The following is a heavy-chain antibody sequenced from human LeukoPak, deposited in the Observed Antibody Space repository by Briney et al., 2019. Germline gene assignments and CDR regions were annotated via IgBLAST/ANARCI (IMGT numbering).Heavy chain of an antibody. V-gene: IGHV1-18*04. CDR3: ARSTPAGWFDP. CDR2: ISAYNGNT. J-gene: IGHJ5*02. Sequence: ASVKVSCKASGYTFTSYYIHWVRQAPGQGLEWMGWISAYNGNTNYAQKLQGRVTMTTDTSTSTAYMELRSLRSDDTAVYYCARSTPAGWFDPWGQGTLVTVSS. CDR1: GYTFTSYY.